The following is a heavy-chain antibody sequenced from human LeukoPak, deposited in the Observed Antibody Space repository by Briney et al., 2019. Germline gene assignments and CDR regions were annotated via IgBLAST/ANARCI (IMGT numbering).Heavy chain of an antibody. D-gene: IGHD1-26*01. Sequence: PGGSLRLSCVASGFTFSDYWMTWVRQVPGKGLEWVANIKQDGSDKKYVDSVKGRFTISRDNAKNSLYLQMDSLRDEDTAVYYCARGGGDYWGQGTLVTVTS. CDR2: IKQDGSDK. J-gene: IGHJ4*02. V-gene: IGHV3-7*01. CDR1: GFTFSDYW. CDR3: ARGGGDY.